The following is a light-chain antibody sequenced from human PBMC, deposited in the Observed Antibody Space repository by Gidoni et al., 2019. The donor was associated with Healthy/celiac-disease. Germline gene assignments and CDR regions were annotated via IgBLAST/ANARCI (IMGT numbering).Light chain of an antibody. V-gene: IGKV4-1*01. CDR2: WAS. CDR3: QQYYSTPCS. CDR1: KSVLYSSNNKNY. J-gene: IGKJ2*04. Sequence: IVMTQSPDSLAVSLGERATINCKSSKSVLYSSNNKNYLAWYQQKPGQPPKLLIYWASTRESGVPDRFSGSGSGTDFTLTISSLQAEDVAVYYCQQYYSTPCSFGQGTKLEIK.